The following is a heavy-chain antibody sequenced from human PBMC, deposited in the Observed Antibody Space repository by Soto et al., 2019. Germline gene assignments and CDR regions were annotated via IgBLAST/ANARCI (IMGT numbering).Heavy chain of an antibody. V-gene: IGHV4-59*01. Sequence: PSETLSLTCTVSRGSIINYFWSWIRQPPGKGLEWIGYFYSSGTTKYNPSLKSRVTMSVDTSKNQFFLNLISVTAADTAVYYCARDLSWGEGSFDLWGRGTLVTVS. CDR2: FYSSGTT. J-gene: IGHJ2*01. CDR1: RGSIINYF. CDR3: ARDLSWGEGSFDL. D-gene: IGHD3-16*01.